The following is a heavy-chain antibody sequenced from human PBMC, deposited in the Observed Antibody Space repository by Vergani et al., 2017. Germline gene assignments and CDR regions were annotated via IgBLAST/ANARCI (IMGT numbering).Heavy chain of an antibody. V-gene: IGHV5-51*01. J-gene: IGHJ4*02. CDR3: ARPGIAAANPYYFDY. CDR2: IYPGDSDT. Sequence: EVPLVQSGAEVKKPGESLKISCKGSGYSFTSYWIGWVRQMPGKGLEWMGIIYPGDSDTRYSPSFQGQVTISADKSISTAYLQWSSLKASDTAMYYCARPGIAAANPYYFDYWGQGTLVTVSS. CDR1: GYSFTSYW. D-gene: IGHD6-13*01.